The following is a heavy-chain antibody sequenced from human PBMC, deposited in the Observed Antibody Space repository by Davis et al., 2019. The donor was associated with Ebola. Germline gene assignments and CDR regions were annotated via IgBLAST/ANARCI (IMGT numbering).Heavy chain of an antibody. V-gene: IGHV5-51*01. CDR2: IFTGDSDT. D-gene: IGHD1-20*01. CDR1: GYSFTTYW. J-gene: IGHJ3*02. CDR3: ATLRRTITGMDDGFDI. Sequence: GESLKISCQASGYSFTTYWIGWVRQMPGKGLEWMGVIFTGDSDTRYRPSFRGQVTISADKSFKTAFLQWSSLKASDTARYYCATLRRTITGMDDGFDIWGQGTMVTVSS.